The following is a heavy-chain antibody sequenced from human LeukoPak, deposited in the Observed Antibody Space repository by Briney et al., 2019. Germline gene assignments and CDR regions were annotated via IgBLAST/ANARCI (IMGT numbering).Heavy chain of an antibody. J-gene: IGHJ4*02. Sequence: GRSLRLSCAASGFTFSSYAMHWVRQAPGKGLEWVAVIWYDGINKYYADSVKGRFTISRDDSKNTLYLQMNSLRAEDTAVYYWARDGEIVVFTPGYWGQGTLVTVSS. D-gene: IGHD3-22*01. V-gene: IGHV3-33*01. CDR2: IWYDGINK. CDR3: ARDGEIVVFTPGY. CDR1: GFTFSSYA.